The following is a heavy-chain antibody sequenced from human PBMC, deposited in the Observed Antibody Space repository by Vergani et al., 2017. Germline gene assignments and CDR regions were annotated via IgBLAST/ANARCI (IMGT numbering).Heavy chain of an antibody. CDR3: ASAPYIVATMRYYYGMDV. CDR1: GGSFSGYY. D-gene: IGHD5-12*01. J-gene: IGHJ6*02. V-gene: IGHV4-34*01. CDR2: INHSGST. Sequence: QVQLQQWGAGLLKPSETLSLTCAVYGGSFSGYYWSWIRQPPGKGLEWIGEINHSGSTNYNPSLKSRVTISVDTSKTQFSLKLSSVTAADTAVYYCASAPYIVATMRYYYGMDVWGQGATVTVYS.